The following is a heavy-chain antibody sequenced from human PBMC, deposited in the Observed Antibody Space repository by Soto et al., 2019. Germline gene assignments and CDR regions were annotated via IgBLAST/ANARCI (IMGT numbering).Heavy chain of an antibody. J-gene: IGHJ4*02. V-gene: IGHV3-23*01. CDR2: ITVSGGGT. Sequence: EVQLLGSGGGLVQPGGSLRLSCAASGFTFSNYAMTWVRQAPGKGLGWVSVITVSGGGTYLVDSVKGRFTISRDNSKNPVYLQMNSLRAEDTAVYYCAKRPLTAAGFDYWGQGTLVTVSS. D-gene: IGHD6-13*01. CDR1: GFTFSNYA. CDR3: AKRPLTAAGFDY.